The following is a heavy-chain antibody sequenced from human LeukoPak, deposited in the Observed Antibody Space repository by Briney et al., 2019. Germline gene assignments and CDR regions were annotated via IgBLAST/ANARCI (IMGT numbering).Heavy chain of an antibody. J-gene: IGHJ5*02. D-gene: IGHD5-18*01. Sequence: ASVKVSCKASGYTFTGYYMHWVRQAPGQGLEWMGWINPNSGGTNYAQKFQGRVTMTRDTSISIAYMELSRLRSDDTAVYYCARLRDVDTAMVSRFSWFDPWGQGTLVTVSS. V-gene: IGHV1-2*02. CDR2: INPNSGGT. CDR3: ARLRDVDTAMVSRFSWFDP. CDR1: GYTFTGYY.